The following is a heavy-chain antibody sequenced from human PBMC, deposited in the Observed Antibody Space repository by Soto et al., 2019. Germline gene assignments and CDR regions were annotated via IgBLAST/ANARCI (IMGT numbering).Heavy chain of an antibody. D-gene: IGHD1-26*01. J-gene: IGHJ4*02. CDR1: GGSFSGYS. V-gene: IGHV4-34*10. CDR2: INHLETT. CDR3: ARGGGSDSFDY. Sequence: SETLSLTCAVYGGSFSGYSWSWSRQTPGKGLEWIGYINHLETTFYNPSFESRLTLSIDRAKNQFSLKLHSMSAADRAVYFCARGGGSDSFDYWGQGILVTVSS.